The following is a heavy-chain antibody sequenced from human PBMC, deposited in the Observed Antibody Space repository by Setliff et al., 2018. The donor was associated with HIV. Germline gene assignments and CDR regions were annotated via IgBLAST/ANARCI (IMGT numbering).Heavy chain of an antibody. Sequence: GGSLRLSCAASGFIFSSYAMSWVRQAPGKGLEWVSAISASGTSSYYADSVRGRFAISRDNSKNTLYLQLNSLRAEDTAVYYCAKVKLTIWYFDLWGRGTLVTVSS. CDR3: AKVKLTIWYFDL. CDR1: GFIFSSYA. V-gene: IGHV3-23*01. CDR2: ISASGTSS. D-gene: IGHD4-17*01. J-gene: IGHJ2*01.